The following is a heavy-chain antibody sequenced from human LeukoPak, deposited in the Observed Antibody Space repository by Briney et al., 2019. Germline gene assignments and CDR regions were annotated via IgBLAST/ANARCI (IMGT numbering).Heavy chain of an antibody. CDR1: GFTFSSYG. J-gene: IGHJ6*03. CDR3: ARDNARITIFGVVPGAMDV. CDR2: IRYDGSNK. Sequence: PGGSLRLSCAASGFTFSSYGMHWVRQAPGKGLEWVAFIRYDGSNKHYADSVKGRFTISRDNSKNTLYLQMNSLRAEDTAVYYCARDNARITIFGVVPGAMDVWGKGTTVTVSS. V-gene: IGHV3-30*02. D-gene: IGHD3-3*01.